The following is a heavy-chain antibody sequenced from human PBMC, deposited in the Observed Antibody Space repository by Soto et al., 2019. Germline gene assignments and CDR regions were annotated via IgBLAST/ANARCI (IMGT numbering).Heavy chain of an antibody. D-gene: IGHD5-18*01. J-gene: IGHJ4*02. CDR2: IYPGDSDT. CDR3: ARPPSPPYSFTYGDF. CDR1: GYSFLNFW. Sequence: GESLKISCKASGYSFLNFWIGWVRQVPGKGPEWMGLIYPGDSDTGYSPSFQGQVTISADQSRTTAYLQWSSLKASDSAIYYCARPPSPPYSFTYGDFWGQGTRVTVSS. V-gene: IGHV5-51*01.